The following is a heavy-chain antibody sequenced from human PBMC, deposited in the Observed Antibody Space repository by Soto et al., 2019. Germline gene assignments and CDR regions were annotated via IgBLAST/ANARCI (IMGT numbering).Heavy chain of an antibody. CDR2: INHSGSA. Sequence: PSETLSLTCAVYGGSFSGYYWSWIRQPPGKGLEWIGEINHSGSANYNPSLKSRVTISVDTSKNQFSLKLSSVTAADTAVYYCARGYCTNGVCFALYGMDGWGQGTTVTVSS. CDR3: ARGYCTNGVCFALYGMDG. CDR1: GGSFSGYY. V-gene: IGHV4-34*01. J-gene: IGHJ6*02. D-gene: IGHD2-8*01.